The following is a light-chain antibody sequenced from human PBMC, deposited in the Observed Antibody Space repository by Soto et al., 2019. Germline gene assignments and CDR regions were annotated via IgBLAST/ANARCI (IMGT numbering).Light chain of an antibody. CDR2: KAS. CDR3: QQYNSYSWT. Sequence: DIQMTQSPSTLSASGGVRVTITCRARQSISSWLAWYQQKPGKAPKLLIYKASSLESGVPSRFSGSGSGTEFTLTISSLQPDDFATYYCQQYNSYSWTFGQGTKVEIK. CDR1: QSISSW. V-gene: IGKV1-5*03. J-gene: IGKJ1*01.